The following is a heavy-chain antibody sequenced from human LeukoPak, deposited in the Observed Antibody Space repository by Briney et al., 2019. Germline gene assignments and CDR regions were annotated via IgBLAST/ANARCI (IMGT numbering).Heavy chain of an antibody. Sequence: GGSLRLSCAASGFTFSVYSMNWVRQAPGKGLEWVSSISSTSSYIYYADSVRGRFTISRDNAKNSLYLQMNSLRAEDTAVYYCARLYYYYGMDVWGQGTTVTVSS. CDR2: ISSTSSYI. CDR3: ARLYYYYGMDV. J-gene: IGHJ6*02. CDR1: GFTFSVYS. V-gene: IGHV3-21*01.